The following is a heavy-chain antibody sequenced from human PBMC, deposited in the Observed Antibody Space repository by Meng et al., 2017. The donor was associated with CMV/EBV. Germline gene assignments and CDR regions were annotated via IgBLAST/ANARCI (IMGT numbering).Heavy chain of an antibody. Sequence: GGSLRLSCAASGFTFSSYEMNWVRQAPGKGLEWVSYISSSGSTIYYADSVKGRFTISRDNAKNSLYLQMNSLRAEDTAVYYCALIGEMATIDYWGQGTLVTVSS. D-gene: IGHD5-24*01. J-gene: IGHJ4*02. V-gene: IGHV3-48*03. CDR1: GFTFSSYE. CDR2: ISSSGSTI. CDR3: ALIGEMATIDY.